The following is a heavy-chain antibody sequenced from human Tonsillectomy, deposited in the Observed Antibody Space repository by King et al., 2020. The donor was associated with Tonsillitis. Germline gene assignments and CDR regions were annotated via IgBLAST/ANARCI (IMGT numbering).Heavy chain of an antibody. CDR1: RFTFSSYA. V-gene: IGHV3-23*04. D-gene: IGHD3-3*01. J-gene: IGHJ4*02. Sequence: LVESGGGLVQPGGSLRLSCAASRFTFSSYAMGWVRQAPGKGLEWVSGISGSGGSTYYADSVKGRFTISRDNSKNTLYLQMNGLRAEDTAVYYCAKDGNYHFWSGYYFDYWGQGTLVTVSS. CDR2: ISGSGGST. CDR3: AKDGNYHFWSGYYFDY.